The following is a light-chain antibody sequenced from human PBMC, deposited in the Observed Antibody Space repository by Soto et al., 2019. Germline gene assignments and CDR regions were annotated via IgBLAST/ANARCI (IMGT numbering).Light chain of an antibody. CDR2: DAS. V-gene: IGKV3-11*01. J-gene: IGKJ1*01. Sequence: EIVMTQSPATLSLSPGERATLSCRASQSVTSYLAWYQEKPGQAPRLLIYDASIRATGIPARFSGSWSGTDFTLTINGLEPEDSAVYYCQQRGNWPPTWTFRQGTKVDIK. CDR3: QQRGNWPPTWT. CDR1: QSVTSY.